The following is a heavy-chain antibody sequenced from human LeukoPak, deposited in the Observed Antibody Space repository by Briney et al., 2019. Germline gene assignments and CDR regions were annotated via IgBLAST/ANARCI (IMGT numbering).Heavy chain of an antibody. V-gene: IGHV3-11*01. CDR1: GFTFSDYY. Sequence: GGSLRLSCAASGFTFSDYYMSWIRQAPGKGLEWVSYISSSGSTIYYADSVKGRFTISRDNAKNSLYLQMNSLRAEDTAVYYCARDRGDILTGYYLSDAFDIWGQGTMVTVSS. J-gene: IGHJ3*02. D-gene: IGHD3-9*01. CDR2: ISSSGSTI. CDR3: ARDRGDILTGYYLSDAFDI.